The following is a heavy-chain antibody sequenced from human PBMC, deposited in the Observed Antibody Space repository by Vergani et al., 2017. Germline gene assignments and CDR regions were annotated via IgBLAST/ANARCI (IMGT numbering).Heavy chain of an antibody. V-gene: IGHV1-69*14. CDR2: IIPIFGTA. J-gene: IGHJ4*02. CDR3: ARDQDDSSCYSY. D-gene: IGHD3-22*01. CDR1: GGTFSSYA. Sequence: QVQLVQSGAEVRKPGSSVKVSCKASGGTFSSYAISWVRQAPGQGLEWMGRIIPIFGTANYAQKCQGRVTITADKSTSTAYMDLSSLRSEDTAMYYCARDQDDSSCYSYWGQGTLVTVSS.